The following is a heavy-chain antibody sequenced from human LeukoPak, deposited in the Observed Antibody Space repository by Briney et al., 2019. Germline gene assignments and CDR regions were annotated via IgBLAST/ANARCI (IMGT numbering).Heavy chain of an antibody. CDR3: ARDGGGLGATYFDY. D-gene: IGHD1-26*01. J-gene: IGHJ4*02. CDR2: IYYSGST. V-gene: IGHV4-59*01. Sequence: SETLSLTCTVSGDSISSYYWSWIRQPPGKGLEWIGYIYYSGSTNYNPSLKSRVTISVDTSKNQFSLKLSSVTAADTAVYYCARDGGGLGATYFDYWGQGTLVTVSS. CDR1: GDSISSYY.